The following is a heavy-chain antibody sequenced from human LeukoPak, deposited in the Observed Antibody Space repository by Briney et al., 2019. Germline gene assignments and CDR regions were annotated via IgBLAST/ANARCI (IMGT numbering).Heavy chain of an antibody. D-gene: IGHD3-9*01. J-gene: IGHJ3*02. CDR2: IIPIFGTA. Sequence: SVKVSCKASGGTFSSYAISWVRQAPGQGLEWMGRIIPIFGTANYAQKFQGRVTITTDESTSTAYMELSSLRSEDTAVYYCAVADGDDILTGRKRKNAFDIWGQGTMVTVSS. CDR1: GGTFSSYA. CDR3: AVADGDDILTGRKRKNAFDI. V-gene: IGHV1-69*05.